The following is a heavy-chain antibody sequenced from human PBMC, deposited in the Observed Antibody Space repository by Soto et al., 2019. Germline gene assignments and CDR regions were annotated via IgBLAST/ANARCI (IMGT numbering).Heavy chain of an antibody. Sequence: PSDSLSLTCTLPGVSISSSYWSWIRQPPGKGLEWIGYIYYSGSTNYNPSLKSRVTISVDTSKNQFSLKLSSVTAADTAVYYCARTHYYDSSGYPYYFDYWGQGTLVTVS. J-gene: IGHJ4*02. CDR1: GVSISSSY. V-gene: IGHV4-59*07. CDR2: IYYSGST. D-gene: IGHD3-22*01. CDR3: ARTHYYDSSGYPYYFDY.